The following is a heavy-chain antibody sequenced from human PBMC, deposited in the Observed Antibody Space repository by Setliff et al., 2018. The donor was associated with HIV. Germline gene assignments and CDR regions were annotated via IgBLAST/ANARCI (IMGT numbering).Heavy chain of an antibody. V-gene: IGHV4-34*01. CDR2: IIHSGGT. J-gene: IGHJ4*02. CDR1: GGSLSGYY. D-gene: IGHD2-15*01. Sequence: SETLSLTCAVYGGSLSGYYWTWIRQPPGRGLEWIGEIIHSGGTNYNRSLKSRVTISVDTSKNQFSLNLSSVTAADTAVYYCARGGLGVVGAIDYWSRGTLVTVSS. CDR3: ARGGLGVVGAIDY.